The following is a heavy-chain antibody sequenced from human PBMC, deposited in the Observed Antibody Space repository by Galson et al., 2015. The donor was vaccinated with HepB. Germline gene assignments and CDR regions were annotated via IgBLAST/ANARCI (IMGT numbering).Heavy chain of an antibody. J-gene: IGHJ4*02. Sequence: ETLSLTCTVSGGSISSYYWSWIRQPPGKGLEWIGYIYYSGSTNYNPSLKSRVTISVDTSKNQFSLKLSSVTAADTAVYYCASTSRRLSYYDSSGYYYNLFDYWGQGTLVTVSS. D-gene: IGHD3-22*01. CDR3: ASTSRRLSYYDSSGYYYNLFDY. V-gene: IGHV4-59*08. CDR1: GGSISSYY. CDR2: IYYSGST.